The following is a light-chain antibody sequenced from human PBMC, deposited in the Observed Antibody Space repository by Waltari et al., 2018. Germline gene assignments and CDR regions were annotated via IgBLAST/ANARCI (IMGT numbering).Light chain of an antibody. Sequence: DVVMTQSPLSLPVTPGEPASISCRSSQSLLYSNGYHYVNWYLQRPGQSPQLLIYLGSNRASGVPGRFSGSGSGTDFTLKISRVEAEDVGVYYCMQGLHFPLTFGPGTKVDIK. V-gene: IGKV2-28*01. CDR3: MQGLHFPLT. CDR2: LGS. J-gene: IGKJ3*01. CDR1: QSLLYSNGYHY.